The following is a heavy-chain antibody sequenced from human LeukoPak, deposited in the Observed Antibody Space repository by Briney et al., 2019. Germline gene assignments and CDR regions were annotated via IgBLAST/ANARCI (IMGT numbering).Heavy chain of an antibody. V-gene: IGHV4-39*07. CDR1: GGSISSRSFY. D-gene: IGHD3-22*01. CDR2: IYYSGTT. Sequence: SENLSLTCTVSGGSISSRSFYWGWIRQPPGKGLEWIGTIYYSGTTYSNPSLKSRLTISIDTSKNQFSLRLNSVTAADTAVYYCARDLHSLYYYDSSGYYAFDIWGQGTMVTVSS. J-gene: IGHJ3*02. CDR3: ARDLHSLYYYDSSGYYAFDI.